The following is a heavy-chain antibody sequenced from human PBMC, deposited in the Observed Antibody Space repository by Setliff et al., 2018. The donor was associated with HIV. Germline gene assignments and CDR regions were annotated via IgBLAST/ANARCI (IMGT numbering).Heavy chain of an antibody. Sequence: PGGSLRLSCAVSGFTFSTYGMHWVRQAPGKGLEWVSAISGSGGSTYYADSVKGRFTISRDNSKNTLYLQMNSLRAEDTAVYYCAGESSIAVAEYFQHWGQGTLVTVSS. CDR3: AGESSIAVAEYFQH. V-gene: IGHV3-23*01. D-gene: IGHD6-19*01. CDR1: GFTFSTYG. J-gene: IGHJ1*01. CDR2: ISGSGGST.